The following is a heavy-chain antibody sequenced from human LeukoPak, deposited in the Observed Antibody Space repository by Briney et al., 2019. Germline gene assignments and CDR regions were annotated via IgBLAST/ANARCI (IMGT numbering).Heavy chain of an antibody. CDR3: AKGHRAGQPYYDNTGSGFDY. CDR1: GFTFSSYS. Sequence: GGSLRLSCAASGFTFSSYSMNWVRQAPGKGLEWVSYISSSSSTIYYADSVKGRFTISRDNAKNSLYLQMNSLRAEDTAIYYCAKGHRAGQPYYDNTGSGFDYWGQGILVTVSS. J-gene: IGHJ4*02. V-gene: IGHV3-48*01. CDR2: ISSSSSTI. D-gene: IGHD3-22*01.